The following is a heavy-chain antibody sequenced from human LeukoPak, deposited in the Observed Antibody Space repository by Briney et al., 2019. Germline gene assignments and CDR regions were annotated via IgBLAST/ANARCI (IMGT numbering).Heavy chain of an antibody. Sequence: GGSLRLSCVASGXNFNNAWMSWVRQAPGKRLEWVGRIKNKGGGETTDYAAPVKGRFTISRDDSKTTLYMQMNSLKTEDTAVYYCTTEPPTLGWGQGTMVTVSS. V-gene: IGHV3-15*01. CDR1: GXNFNNAW. CDR3: TTEPPTLG. CDR2: IKNKGGGETT. J-gene: IGHJ3*01.